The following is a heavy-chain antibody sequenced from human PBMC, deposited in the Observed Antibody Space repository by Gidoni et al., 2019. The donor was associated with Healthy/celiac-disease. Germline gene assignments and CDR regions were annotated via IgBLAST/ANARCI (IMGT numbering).Heavy chain of an antibody. Sequence: QVQLQESGPGLVKPSETLSLTCAVSGYSISSGYYWGWIRQPPGKGLEWIGSIYHSGSTYYNPSLKSRVTISVDTSKNQFSLKLSSVTAADTAVYYCARVSDAAAAGQNGVLDYWGQGTLVTVSS. CDR1: GYSISSGYY. CDR2: IYHSGST. V-gene: IGHV4-38-2*01. D-gene: IGHD6-13*01. J-gene: IGHJ4*02. CDR3: ARVSDAAAAGQNGVLDY.